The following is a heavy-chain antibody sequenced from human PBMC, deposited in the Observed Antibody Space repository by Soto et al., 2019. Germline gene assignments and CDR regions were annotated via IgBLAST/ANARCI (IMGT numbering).Heavy chain of an antibody. CDR3: ARGGVSGQLVDWFDP. CDR2: IIPIFGTA. CDR1: GGTFSSYA. V-gene: IGHV1-69*13. D-gene: IGHD6-6*01. J-gene: IGHJ5*02. Sequence: ASVKVSCKASGGTFSSYAISWVRQAPGQGLEWMGGIIPIFGTANYAQKFQGRVTITADESTSTAYMELSSLRSEDTVVYYCARGGVSGQLVDWFDPWGQGTLVTVSS.